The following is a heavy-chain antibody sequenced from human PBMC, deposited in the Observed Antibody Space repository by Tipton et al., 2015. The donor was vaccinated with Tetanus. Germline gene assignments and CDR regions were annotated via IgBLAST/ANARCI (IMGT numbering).Heavy chain of an antibody. CDR1: GGSFSGYL. CDR3: ARGSDIVVVPGVTRADWFDP. CDR2: VDRSGTT. D-gene: IGHD2-2*01. J-gene: IGHJ5*02. Sequence: GLVKPSKTLSLTCSVSGGSFSGYLWSWVRQPAGKGLEWIGRVDRSGTTTYNPSLKGRVTMSLDTSKNQFSLKLTSVTAADTAMYYCARGSDIVVVPGVTRADWFDPWGQGTLVTVSS. V-gene: IGHV4-4*07.